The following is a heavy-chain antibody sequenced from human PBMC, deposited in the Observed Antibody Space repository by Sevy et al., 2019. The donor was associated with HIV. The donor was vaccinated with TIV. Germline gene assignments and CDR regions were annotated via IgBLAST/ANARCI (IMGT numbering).Heavy chain of an antibody. CDR3: ARIRGIAARGFFDY. CDR1: GGTFSSYA. Sequence: ASVKVSCKASGGTFSSYAISWVRQAPGQGLEWMGGIIPIFGTANYAQKFQGRVTITADESTSTAYMELSSLRSEDTAVYCCARIRGIAARGFFDYWGQGTLVTVSS. J-gene: IGHJ4*02. D-gene: IGHD6-6*01. CDR2: IIPIFGTA. V-gene: IGHV1-69*13.